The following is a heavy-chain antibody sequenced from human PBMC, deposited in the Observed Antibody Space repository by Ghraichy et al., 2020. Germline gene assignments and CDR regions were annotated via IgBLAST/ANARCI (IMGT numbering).Heavy chain of an antibody. CDR1: GFTVSSNY. J-gene: IGHJ6*02. Sequence: GGSLRLSCAASGFTVSSNYMSWVRQAPGKGLEWVSVIYSGGSTYYADSVKGRFTISRDNSKTTLYLQMNSLRAEDTAVYYCARVRYSNSYYGMDVWGQGTTVTVSS. CDR3: ARVRYSNSYYGMDV. V-gene: IGHV3-53*01. D-gene: IGHD4-11*01. CDR2: IYSGGST.